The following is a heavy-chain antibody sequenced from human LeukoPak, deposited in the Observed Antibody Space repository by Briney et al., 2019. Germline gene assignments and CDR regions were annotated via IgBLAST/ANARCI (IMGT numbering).Heavy chain of an antibody. Sequence: PGRSLRLSCEASGFTFDNYAMHWVRQAPGKRLEWVAVISYDGNREYYPDSVKGRFTISRGNSKNTLYLQMKGLKTEDTGVYYCAREGSIVARTDYWGQGALVIVSS. CDR2: ISYDGNRE. CDR3: AREGSIVARTDY. CDR1: GFTFDNYA. V-gene: IGHV3-30*14. D-gene: IGHD2-15*01. J-gene: IGHJ4*02.